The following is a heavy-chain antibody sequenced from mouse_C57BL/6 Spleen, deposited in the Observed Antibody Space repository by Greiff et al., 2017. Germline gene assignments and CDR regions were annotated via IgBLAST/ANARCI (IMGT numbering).Heavy chain of an antibody. CDR2: IDPSDSYT. Sequence: QVQLKQPGAELVMPGASVKLSCKASGYTFTSYWMHWVKQRPGQGLEWIGEIDPSDSYTNYNQKFKGKSTLTVDKSSSTAYMQLSSLTSEDSAVYYCARGAQATMDYWGQGTSVTVAS. V-gene: IGHV1-69*01. CDR1: GYTFTSYW. CDR3: ARGAQATMDY. D-gene: IGHD3-2*02. J-gene: IGHJ4*01.